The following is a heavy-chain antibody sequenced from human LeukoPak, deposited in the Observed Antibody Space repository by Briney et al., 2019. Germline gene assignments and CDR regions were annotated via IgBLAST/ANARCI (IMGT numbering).Heavy chain of an antibody. V-gene: IGHV4-59*08. Sequence: SETLSLTCAVYGGSFSGYYWSWIRQPPGKGLEWIGYIYYSGSTNYNPSLKSRVTISVDTSKNQFSLKLSSVTAADTAVYYCARHKVNLYYYYGMDVWGQGTTVTVSS. CDR2: IYYSGST. J-gene: IGHJ6*02. CDR3: ARHKVNLYYYYGMDV. D-gene: IGHD4-11*01. CDR1: GGSFSGYY.